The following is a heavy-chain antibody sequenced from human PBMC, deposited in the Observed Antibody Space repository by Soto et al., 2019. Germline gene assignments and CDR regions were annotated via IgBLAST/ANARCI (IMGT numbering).Heavy chain of an antibody. J-gene: IGHJ5*02. V-gene: IGHV3-33*01. D-gene: IGHD3-22*01. Sequence: GGSLRLSCAASGFTFSSYGMHWVRQAPGKGLEWVAVIWYDGSNKYYADSVKGRFTISRDNSKNTLYLQMNSLRAEDTAVYYCARDKDSSGWPLGPSWFDPWGQGTLVTVSS. CDR3: ARDKDSSGWPLGPSWFDP. CDR2: IWYDGSNK. CDR1: GFTFSSYG.